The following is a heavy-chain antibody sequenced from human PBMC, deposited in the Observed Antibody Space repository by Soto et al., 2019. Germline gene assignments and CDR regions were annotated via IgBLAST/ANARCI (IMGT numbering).Heavy chain of an antibody. Sequence: QVQLQESGPGLVKSSQTLSLTCTVSGGSISSGGYYWSWIRQHPGKGLEWIGYIYYSGSTYYNPSLKSRVTISVDTSKSRLPLRLSSVTAADTAVYSCARSVFPWGQGTLVTVSS. J-gene: IGHJ5*02. CDR3: ARSVFP. CDR2: IYYSGST. CDR1: GGSISSGGYY. V-gene: IGHV4-31*03.